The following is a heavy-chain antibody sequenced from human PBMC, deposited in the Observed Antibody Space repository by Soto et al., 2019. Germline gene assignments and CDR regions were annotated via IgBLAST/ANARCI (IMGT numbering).Heavy chain of an antibody. Sequence: SETLSLTCTVSGGSISSYYWSWIRQPPGKGLEWIGYIYYSGSTNYNPSLKSRVTISVDTSKNQFSLKLSSQTAADTAVYYCARGPTAATYIDYLGPETLVTVSS. CDR2: IYYSGST. CDR3: ARGPTAATYIDY. D-gene: IGHD4-17*01. CDR1: GGSISSYY. J-gene: IGHJ4*02. V-gene: IGHV4-59*01.